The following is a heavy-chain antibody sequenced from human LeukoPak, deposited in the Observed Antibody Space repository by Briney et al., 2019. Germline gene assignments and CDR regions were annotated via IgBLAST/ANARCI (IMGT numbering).Heavy chain of an antibody. V-gene: IGHV1-69*01. J-gene: IGHJ3*02. CDR2: IIPIFGTA. CDR1: GGTFSSYA. Sequence: GASVKVSCKASGGTFSSYAISWVRQAPGQGLEWMGGIIPIFGTANYAQKFQGRVTITADESTSTAYMELSSLRSEDTAVYYCARRLVRAFDIWGQGTMVTVSS. D-gene: IGHD3-9*01. CDR3: ARRLVRAFDI.